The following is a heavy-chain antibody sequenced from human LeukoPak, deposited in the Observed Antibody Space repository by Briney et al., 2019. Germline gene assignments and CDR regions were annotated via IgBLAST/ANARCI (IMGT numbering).Heavy chain of an antibody. J-gene: IGHJ4*02. CDR2: INPNSGGT. D-gene: IGHD2-2*01. CDR3: ARDMVPAAYYYFDY. V-gene: IGHV1-2*02. CDR1: GYTFTGYY. Sequence: ASLKVSCKASGYTFTGYYMHWVRQAPGQGLEWMGWINPNSGGTNYAQKFQGRVTMTRDTSISTAYMELSRLRSDDTAVYYCARDMVPAAYYYFDYWGQGTLVTVSS.